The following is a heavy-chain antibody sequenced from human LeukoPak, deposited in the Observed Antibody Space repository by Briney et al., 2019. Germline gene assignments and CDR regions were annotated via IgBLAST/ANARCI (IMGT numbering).Heavy chain of an antibody. CDR1: GFTFRNYW. Sequence: PGGSLRLSCAASGFTFRNYWMSWVRQAPGKGLVWVSRINSDGSSTTYADSVRGRFTISRDNAQNTLYLEMNSLRAEDAAVYYCAGSIAANWFDPWGQGTLVTVSS. V-gene: IGHV3-74*01. D-gene: IGHD6-25*01. CDR3: AGSIAANWFDP. J-gene: IGHJ5*02. CDR2: INSDGSST.